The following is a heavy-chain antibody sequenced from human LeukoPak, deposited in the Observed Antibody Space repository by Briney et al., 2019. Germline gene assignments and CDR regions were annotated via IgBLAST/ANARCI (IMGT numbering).Heavy chain of an antibody. CDR3: ARVPMVRGVIYFDY. J-gene: IGHJ4*02. V-gene: IGHV4-39*01. D-gene: IGHD3-10*01. CDR2: IYYSGST. Sequence: SETLSLTCTVSGGSISSSSYYWGWIRQPPGKGLEWIGSIYYSGSTYYNPSLKSRVTISVDTSKNQFSLKLSSVTAADTAVYYCARVPMVRGVIYFDYWGQGTLVTVSS. CDR1: GGSISSSSYY.